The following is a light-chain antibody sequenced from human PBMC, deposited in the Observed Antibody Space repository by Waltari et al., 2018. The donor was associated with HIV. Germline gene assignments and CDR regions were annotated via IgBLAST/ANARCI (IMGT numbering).Light chain of an antibody. V-gene: IGLV2-23*02. Sequence: QSALTQPASVSGSPGQSINIPCPGTNSAVGHFNLVSWYQQHPGKAPKLMIYEVNKRPSGISDRFSGSKSDNTASLTISGLQAEDEADYYCCSYASSTTYVFGTGTKITVL. CDR2: EVN. J-gene: IGLJ1*01. CDR3: CSYASSTTYV. CDR1: NSAVGHFNL.